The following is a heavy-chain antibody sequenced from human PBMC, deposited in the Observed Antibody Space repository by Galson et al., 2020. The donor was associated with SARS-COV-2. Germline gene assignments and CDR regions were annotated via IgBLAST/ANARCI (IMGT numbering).Heavy chain of an antibody. Sequence: GGSLRLSCAASGFTFSSYWMNWVRQAPGKGLEWVANIKHDGSEQHYVDPVKGRITISRDNAKNSLYLQMNSLRAEDTAVYYCARYHYYDSSGNWYCSRGFDVWGQGTTVFVSS. D-gene: IGHD3-22*01. CDR2: IKHDGSEQ. CDR1: GFTFSSYW. CDR3: ARYHYYDSSGNWYCSRGFDV. J-gene: IGHJ6*02. V-gene: IGHV3-7*01.